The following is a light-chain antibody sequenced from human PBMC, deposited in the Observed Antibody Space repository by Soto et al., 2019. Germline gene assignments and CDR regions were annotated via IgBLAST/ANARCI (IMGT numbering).Light chain of an antibody. J-gene: IGLJ1*01. Sequence: QSALTQPPSASGSPGQSVTISCTGTSSDVGGYNSVSWYQQRPGTAPKLMIYEVTKRPSGVPVRFSGSKSGNTASLSVSGLQAEEVVDYYCSSYADSISYYVLGTGTKVTVL. CDR3: SSYADSISYYV. CDR2: EVT. V-gene: IGLV2-8*01. CDR1: SSDVGGYNS.